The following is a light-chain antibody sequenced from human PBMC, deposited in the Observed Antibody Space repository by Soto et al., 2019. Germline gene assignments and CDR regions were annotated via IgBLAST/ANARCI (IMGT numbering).Light chain of an antibody. V-gene: IGKV3-20*01. CDR2: GVS. J-gene: IGKJ5*01. CDR3: QQYTGPPTT. Sequence: EIVLTQSPGTLSLSPGERATLSCRASQSGRDMYLAWYQQKPGQPPRLLIYGVSSRAYGIPDRFSGSGSGTDFTLTITRLEPEDSAVYFCQQYTGPPTTFGQGTRLEIK. CDR1: QSGRDMY.